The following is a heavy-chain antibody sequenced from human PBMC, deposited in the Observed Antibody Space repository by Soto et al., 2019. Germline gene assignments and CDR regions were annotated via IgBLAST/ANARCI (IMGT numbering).Heavy chain of an antibody. J-gene: IGHJ4*02. V-gene: IGHV3-23*01. Sequence: EVQLLESGGGLVQPGGSLRLSCEASGFRFSDYGMSWVRQAPGKGLEWVSAICGSDGATYYTDSVKGRFAISRDISKNTLYLQMNDLRADDTAVYYCAKGSRWTGRPSEYWGQGTLVTVSS. D-gene: IGHD2-15*01. CDR2: ICGSDGAT. CDR3: AKGSRWTGRPSEY. CDR1: GFRFSDYG.